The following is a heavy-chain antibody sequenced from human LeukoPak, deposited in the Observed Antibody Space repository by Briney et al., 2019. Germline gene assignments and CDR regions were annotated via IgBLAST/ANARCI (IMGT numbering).Heavy chain of an antibody. CDR2: ISSNGGST. D-gene: IGHD3-3*01. J-gene: IGHJ1*01. CDR3: VKDQGYYDFWSGYEYFHH. V-gene: IGHV3-64D*08. Sequence: GGSLRLSCSASGFTFSSYGLHWVRQAPGKGLQYVSGISSNGGSTDYADSVKGRFTISRDNSKGTLYLQMSSLRAEDTAVYYCVKDQGYYDFWSGYEYFHHWGQGTLVTVSS. CDR1: GFTFSSYG.